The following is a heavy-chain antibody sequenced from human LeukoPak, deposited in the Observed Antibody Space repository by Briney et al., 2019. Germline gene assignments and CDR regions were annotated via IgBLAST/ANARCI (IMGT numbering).Heavy chain of an antibody. CDR2: IYYSGST. D-gene: IGHD2-2*01. CDR1: GGSISSSGYY. J-gene: IGHJ4*02. Sequence: SETLSLTCTVSGGSISSSGYYWGWIRQPPGKGLEWIGSIYYSGSTYYNPSLKSRVTISVDKSKNQFSLRLTSVTAADTAVYYCARSPTKRVPEDYWGQGTLVTVSS. V-gene: IGHV4-39*07. CDR3: ARSPTKRVPEDY.